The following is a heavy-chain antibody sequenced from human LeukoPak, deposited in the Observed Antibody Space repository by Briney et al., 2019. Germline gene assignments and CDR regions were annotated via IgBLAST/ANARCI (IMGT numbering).Heavy chain of an antibody. CDR2: INHSGST. Sequence: PSETLSLTCAVYGGSFSGYYWSWIRQPPGKGLEWIGEINHSGSTNYNPSPKSRVTISVDTSKNQFSLKLSSVTAADTAVYYCARGGPVGVTGGRYYFDYWGQGTLVTVSS. D-gene: IGHD1-26*01. J-gene: IGHJ4*02. CDR1: GGSFSGYY. V-gene: IGHV4-34*01. CDR3: ARGGPVGVTGGRYYFDY.